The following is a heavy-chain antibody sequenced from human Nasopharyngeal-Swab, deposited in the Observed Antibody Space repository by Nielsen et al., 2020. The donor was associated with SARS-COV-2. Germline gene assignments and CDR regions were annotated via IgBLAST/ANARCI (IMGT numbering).Heavy chain of an antibody. Sequence: WIRQPPGKGLEWVSSISSSSSYIYYADSVKSRFTISRDNAKNSLYLQMNSLRAEDTAVYYCARDGSVAGFDYWGQGTLVTVSS. D-gene: IGHD6-19*01. V-gene: IGHV3-21*01. CDR3: ARDGSVAGFDY. J-gene: IGHJ4*02. CDR2: ISSSSSYI.